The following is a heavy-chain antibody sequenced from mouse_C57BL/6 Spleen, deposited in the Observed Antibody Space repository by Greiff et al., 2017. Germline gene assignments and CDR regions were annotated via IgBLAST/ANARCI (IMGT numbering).Heavy chain of an antibody. Sequence: VQLQESGPGLVQPSQSLSITCTVSGFSLTSYGVHWVRQSPGKGLEWLGVIWSGGSTDYNAAFISRLSISKDNSKSQVFFEMNSLQAEDTAIYYGARKVNSEGPAWCAYWGQGTLDTVSA. CDR1: GFSLTSYG. CDR2: IWSGGST. D-gene: IGHD2-1*01. CDR3: ARKVNSEGPAWCAY. J-gene: IGHJ3*01. V-gene: IGHV2-2*01.